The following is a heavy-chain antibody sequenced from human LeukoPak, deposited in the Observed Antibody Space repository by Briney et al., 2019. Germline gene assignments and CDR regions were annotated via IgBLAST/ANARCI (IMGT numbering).Heavy chain of an antibody. V-gene: IGHV1-46*01. CDR3: ARFHEYSYGPTIHWFDP. CDR1: GYTFTSYY. D-gene: IGHD5-18*01. J-gene: IGHJ5*02. CDR2: INPSGGST. Sequence: GASVKVSCKASGYTFTSYYMHWVRQAPGQGLEWMGIINPSGGSTSYAQKFQGRVTMTRDMSTSTVYMELSSLRSEDTAVYYCARFHEYSYGPTIHWFDPWGQGTLVTVSS.